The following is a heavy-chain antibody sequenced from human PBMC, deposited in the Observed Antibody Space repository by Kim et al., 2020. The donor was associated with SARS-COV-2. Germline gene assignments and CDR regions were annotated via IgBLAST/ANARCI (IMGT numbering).Heavy chain of an antibody. J-gene: IGHJ4*02. V-gene: IGHV3-15*01. Sequence: AARVKSRFSSSRDNSKNTMYLQMNSLKTEDTAVYYCTTDCRGSCWYLGSVYWGQGTLVTVSS. CDR3: TTDCRGSCWYLGSVY. D-gene: IGHD6-19*01.